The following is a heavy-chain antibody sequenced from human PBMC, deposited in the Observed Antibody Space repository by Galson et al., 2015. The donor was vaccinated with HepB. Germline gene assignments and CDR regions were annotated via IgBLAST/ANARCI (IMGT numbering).Heavy chain of an antibody. CDR3: ARDGKRENRAFDI. J-gene: IGHJ3*02. D-gene: IGHD1-14*01. Sequence: SVKVSCKASGYTFTSYAMHWVRQAPGQRLEWMGWINAGNGNTKYSQKFQGRVTITRDTSASTAYMELSSLRSEDTAVYYCARDGKRENRAFDIWGQGTMVTVSS. V-gene: IGHV1-3*01. CDR1: GYTFTSYA. CDR2: INAGNGNT.